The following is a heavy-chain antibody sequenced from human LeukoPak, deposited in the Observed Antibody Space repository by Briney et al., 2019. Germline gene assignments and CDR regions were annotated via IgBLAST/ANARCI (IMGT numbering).Heavy chain of an antibody. CDR2: ISSSSSYI. V-gene: IGHV3-21*04. J-gene: IGHJ4*02. Sequence: GGSLRLSCAASGFTFSTYTMNWVRQAPGKGLEWVSSISSSSSYIYYADSVKGRFTISRDNAKNSLYVQMNSLRAEDTAVYYCAKTARYCGGDCYSPTWGFDYWGQGTLVTVSS. D-gene: IGHD2-21*02. CDR3: AKTARYCGGDCYSPTWGFDY. CDR1: GFTFSTYT.